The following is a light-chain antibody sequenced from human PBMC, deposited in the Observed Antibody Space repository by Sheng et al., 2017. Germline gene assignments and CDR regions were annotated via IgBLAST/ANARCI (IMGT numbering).Light chain of an antibody. CDR2: KAS. J-gene: IGKJ1*01. CDR3: QQYNSYWT. Sequence: DIQMTQSPSSVSASVGDRVTITCRASQSISSWLAWYQQKPGKAPKLLIYKASSLESGVPSRFSGSGSGTEFTLTISSLQPDDFATYYCQQYNSYWTFGQDQVEIK. CDR1: QSISSW. V-gene: IGKV1-5*03.